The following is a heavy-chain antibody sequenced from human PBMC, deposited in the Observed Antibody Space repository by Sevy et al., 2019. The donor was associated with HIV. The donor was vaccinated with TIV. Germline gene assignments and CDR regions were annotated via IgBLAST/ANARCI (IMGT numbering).Heavy chain of an antibody. CDR1: GFTFSDAW. J-gene: IGHJ4*02. CDR2: IKTKASGETT. CDR3: TTDGLERGYYRFDY. D-gene: IGHD1-26*01. Sequence: GESLKISCEASGFTFSDAWMNWVRQAPGKGLEWVGRIKTKASGETTDYAAPVKGRFTISRDDSKNTLFLQMNSVIIEDTAVYFCTTDGLERGYYRFDYWSQGTLVTVSS. V-gene: IGHV3-15*07.